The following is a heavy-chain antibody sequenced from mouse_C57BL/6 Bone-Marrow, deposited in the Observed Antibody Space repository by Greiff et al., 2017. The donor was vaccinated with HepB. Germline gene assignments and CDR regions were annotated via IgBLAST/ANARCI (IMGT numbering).Heavy chain of an antibody. D-gene: IGHD1-1*01. J-gene: IGHJ3*01. CDR1: GFSFNTYA. CDR2: IRSKSNNYAT. CDR3: VRGLLSWFAY. Sequence: VQLKESGGGLVQPKGSLKLSCAASGFSFNTYAMNWVRQAPGKGLEWVARIRSKSNNYATYYADSVKDRFTISRDDSESMLYLQMNNLKTEDTAMYYCVRGLLSWFAYWGQGTLVTVSA. V-gene: IGHV10-1*01.